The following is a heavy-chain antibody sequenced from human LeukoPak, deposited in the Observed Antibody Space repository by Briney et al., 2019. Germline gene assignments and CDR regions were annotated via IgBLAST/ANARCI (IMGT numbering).Heavy chain of an antibody. CDR3: AKGPDRVSQYYFDY. V-gene: IGHV3-23*01. J-gene: IGHJ4*02. Sequence: GGSLRLSCAASGFTFSSYAMSWVRQAPGKGLEWVSTISGSGGSTYYADSVKGRFTISRDNSKNTLYLQMNSLRAEDTAVYYCAKGPDRVSQYYFDYWGQGTLVTVSS. CDR2: ISGSGGST. CDR1: GFTFSSYA. D-gene: IGHD3-22*01.